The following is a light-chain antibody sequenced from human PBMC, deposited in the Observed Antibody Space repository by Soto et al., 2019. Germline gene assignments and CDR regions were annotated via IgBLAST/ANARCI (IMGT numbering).Light chain of an antibody. V-gene: IGLV2-8*01. J-gene: IGLJ1*01. CDR1: NSDVGGYNY. CDR2: EVN. Sequence: GVTQRPPASGPAGRSVTISCAVTNSDVGGYNYVSWYQQYPGKAPKLIIYEVNERPSGVPDRFSGSKSGNTASLTVSGLQTADEADYYCSSYAGSNWYVFGTGTKVTVL. CDR3: SSYAGSNWYV.